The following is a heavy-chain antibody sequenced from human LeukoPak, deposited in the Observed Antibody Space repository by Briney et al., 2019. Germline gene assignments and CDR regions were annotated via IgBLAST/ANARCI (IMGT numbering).Heavy chain of an antibody. D-gene: IGHD4-23*01. V-gene: IGHV3-7*01. CDR2: LKQDGSAK. J-gene: IGHJ4*02. CDR3: ATSADSPGNS. Sequence: GGSLRLSCVAPGFTFSRYWMSWVRQAPGKGLDWVANLKQDGSAKYYVDSVKGRFTISRDNAKNSLYLQMTNVRAEDTAVYYCATSADSPGNSWGQGTLITVSS. CDR1: GFTFSRYW.